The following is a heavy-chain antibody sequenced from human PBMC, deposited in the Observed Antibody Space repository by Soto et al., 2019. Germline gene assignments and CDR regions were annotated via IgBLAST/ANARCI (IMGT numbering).Heavy chain of an antibody. CDR1: GYTFTTHA. CDR2: INPANGNT. Sequence: ASVKVSCKASGYTFTTHAIYWVRQAPGQRPEWMGWINPANGNTKYSQKFQGRVTMTRDTSTSTVYMELSSLRSEDTAVYYCASGGIVVVPAALNYWGQGTLVTVSS. J-gene: IGHJ4*02. V-gene: IGHV1-3*01. D-gene: IGHD2-2*01. CDR3: ASGGIVVVPAALNY.